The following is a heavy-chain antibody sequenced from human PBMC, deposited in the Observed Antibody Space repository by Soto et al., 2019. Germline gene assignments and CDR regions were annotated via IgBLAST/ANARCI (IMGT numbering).Heavy chain of an antibody. J-gene: IGHJ4*02. CDR2: ISGSGGST. Sequence: GGSLRLSCAASGFTFSSYAMSWVRQAPGKGLEWVSAISGSGGSTYYADSVKGRFTISRDNSKNTLYLQMNSLRAEDTAVYYCAKDRRYSSGSGSYFDSWGQGTLVTVSS. D-gene: IGHD3-10*01. CDR1: GFTFSSYA. V-gene: IGHV3-23*01. CDR3: AKDRRYSSGSGSYFDS.